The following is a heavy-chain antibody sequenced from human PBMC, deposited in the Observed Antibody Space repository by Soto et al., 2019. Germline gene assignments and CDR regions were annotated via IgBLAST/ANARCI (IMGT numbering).Heavy chain of an antibody. CDR3: ARAANRITIFGVAITWFDP. J-gene: IGHJ5*02. D-gene: IGHD3-3*01. Sequence: GASVKLSCTDSGYTITSYGISWVRQAPGQGLEWMGWISAYNGNTNYAQKLQGRVTMTTDTSTSTAYMELRSLRSDDTAVYYCARAANRITIFGVAITWFDPWGQGTLVTVSS. V-gene: IGHV1-18*01. CDR1: GYTITSYG. CDR2: ISAYNGNT.